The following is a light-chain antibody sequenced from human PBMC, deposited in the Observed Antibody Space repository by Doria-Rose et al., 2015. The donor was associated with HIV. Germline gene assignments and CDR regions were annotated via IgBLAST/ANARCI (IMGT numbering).Light chain of an antibody. CDR2: AAS. CDR1: EAISSW. Sequence: TQSPSSVSASVGASVTITCRASEAISSWLAWYQQKPGEAPKVLIYAASTLQSGVPSRFSGSGFGTDFTLTISNLQLEDFATYYCQQSNSFPITFGQGTRVEIK. V-gene: IGKV1-12*01. CDR3: QQSNSFPIT. J-gene: IGKJ5*01.